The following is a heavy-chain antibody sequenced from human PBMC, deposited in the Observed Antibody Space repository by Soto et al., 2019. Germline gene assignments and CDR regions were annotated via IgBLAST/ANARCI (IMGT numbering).Heavy chain of an antibody. V-gene: IGHV4-59*07. D-gene: IGHD2-2*01. Sequence: DTLSLTYPCSGFTLSRYYWILLRQTPGKGLEWIGYIYYSVSTNYNPSLKSRVTISVDTSKNQFSLKLSSVTAADTAVYYCARLVVPAATIDYWGQGTRVNVSA. CDR2: IYYSVST. CDR3: ARLVVPAATIDY. J-gene: IGHJ4*02. CDR1: GFTLSRYY.